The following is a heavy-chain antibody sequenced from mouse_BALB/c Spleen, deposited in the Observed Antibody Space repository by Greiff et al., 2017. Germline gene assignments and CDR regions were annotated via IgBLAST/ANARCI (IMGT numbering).Heavy chain of an antibody. CDR3: ARRNYYGSFAY. CDR1: GYSITSDYA. V-gene: IGHV3-2*02. CDR2: ISYSGST. Sequence: EVQLQQSGPGLVKPSQSLSLTCTVTGYSITSDYAWNWIRQFPGNKLEWMGYISYSGSTSYNPSLKSRISITRDTSKNQFFLQLNSVTTEDTATYYCARRNYYGSFAYWGQGTLVTVSA. D-gene: IGHD1-1*01. J-gene: IGHJ3*01.